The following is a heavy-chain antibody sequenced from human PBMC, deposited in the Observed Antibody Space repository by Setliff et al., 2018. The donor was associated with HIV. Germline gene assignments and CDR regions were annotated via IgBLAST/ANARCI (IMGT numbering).Heavy chain of an antibody. CDR1: GGSISSDGYY. J-gene: IGHJ3*02. D-gene: IGHD6-13*01. Sequence: SETLSLTCSVSGGSISSDGYYWNWIRQAAGKGLEWIWRIHTSGSTNYNPSLKSRVTISADTSRDQFSLRLTSVSAADTTVYYCATGVPSSNWYGLAFDIWGQGTMVTVSS. CDR2: IHTSGST. CDR3: ATGVPSSNWYGLAFDI. V-gene: IGHV4-61*02.